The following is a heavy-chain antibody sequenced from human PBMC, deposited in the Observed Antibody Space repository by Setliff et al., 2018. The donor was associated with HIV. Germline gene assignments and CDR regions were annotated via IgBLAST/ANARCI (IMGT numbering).Heavy chain of an antibody. CDR3: AKDDGSGSIDH. Sequence: SCSASGFTFDDYNMHWVRQAPGKGLEWVSIIRNDGGAISYADSLKGRFTSSRDNSKNSLYLQMYSLGTEDTALYYCAKDDGSGSIDHWGLGTLVTVSS. CDR2: IRNDGGAI. V-gene: IGHV3-43*01. J-gene: IGHJ4*02. D-gene: IGHD3-22*01. CDR1: GFTFDDYN.